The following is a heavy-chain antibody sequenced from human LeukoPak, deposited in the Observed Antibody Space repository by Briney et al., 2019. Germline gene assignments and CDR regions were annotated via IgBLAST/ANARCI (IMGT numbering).Heavy chain of an antibody. V-gene: IGHV4-4*07. Sequence: PSETLSLTCTVSGGSLSSDCGGWTRHPAGEGLEWIRCIDTTRSTNNNPSLKCRVTMSVDTSKNQFSLKLSTVTAADRAVYFCATYRASTGGIEYWGQGTLVTVSS. J-gene: IGHJ4*02. CDR3: ATYRASTGGIEY. CDR1: GGSLSSDC. D-gene: IGHD7-27*01. CDR2: IDTTRST.